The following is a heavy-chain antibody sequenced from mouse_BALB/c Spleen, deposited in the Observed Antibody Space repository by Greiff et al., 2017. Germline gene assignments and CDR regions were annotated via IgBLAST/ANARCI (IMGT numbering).Heavy chain of an antibody. CDR2: IYYSGTI. Sequence: ESGPGLVKPSQTVSLTCTVTGISITTGNYRWSWIRQFPGNKLEWIGYIYYSGTITYNPSLTSRTTITRDTSKNQFFLEMNSLTAEDTATYYCAREEDYGDYFDYWGQGTTLTVSS. J-gene: IGHJ2*01. D-gene: IGHD1-1*01. V-gene: IGHV3-5*02. CDR3: AREEDYGDYFDY. CDR1: GISITTGNYR.